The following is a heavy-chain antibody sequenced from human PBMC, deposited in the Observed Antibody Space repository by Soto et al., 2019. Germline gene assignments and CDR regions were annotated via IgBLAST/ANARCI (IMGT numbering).Heavy chain of an antibody. Sequence: SETLSLTCTVSGGSISSGGYYWSWIRQHPGKGLEWIGYIYYSGSTYYNPSLKSRVTISVDTSKNQFSLKLSSVTAADTAVYYCARGSRGYCSGGSCYRDTYDPWGQGTLVTVPQ. CDR3: ARGSRGYCSGGSCYRDTYDP. D-gene: IGHD2-15*01. V-gene: IGHV4-31*03. CDR2: IYYSGST. J-gene: IGHJ5*02. CDR1: GGSISSGGYY.